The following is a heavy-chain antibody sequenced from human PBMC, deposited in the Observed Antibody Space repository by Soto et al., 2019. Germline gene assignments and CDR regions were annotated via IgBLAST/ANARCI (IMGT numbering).Heavy chain of an antibody. J-gene: IGHJ4*02. V-gene: IGHV3-23*01. CDR3: AKSRDGYNYDHDY. CDR1: GFTFNTYA. CDR2: ISGSGGST. D-gene: IGHD5-12*01. Sequence: GGSLRLSCAASGFTFNTYAMNWVRQAPGKGLEWVSAISGSGGSTYYADSVKGRFTISRDNSKNTLYLQMNSLRAEDTAVYYCAKSRDGYNYDHDYWGQGTLVTVSS.